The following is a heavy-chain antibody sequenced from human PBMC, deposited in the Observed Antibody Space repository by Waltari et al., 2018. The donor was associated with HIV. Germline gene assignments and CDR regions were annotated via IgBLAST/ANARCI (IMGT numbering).Heavy chain of an antibody. CDR2: IDPGDSDT. D-gene: IGHD1-1*01. V-gene: IGHV5-51*01. Sequence: EVQLVQSGAEVKKPGESLKISCKGSGYSFSNYWIGWVRQMPGQGLGWMGIIDPGDSDTRYSPYFQGQVTISADKSINTAYLQGSSLKASDTAMYYCARRWQLPNEYFDYWGQGTLVTVSS. CDR1: GYSFSNYW. CDR3: ARRWQLPNEYFDY. J-gene: IGHJ4*01.